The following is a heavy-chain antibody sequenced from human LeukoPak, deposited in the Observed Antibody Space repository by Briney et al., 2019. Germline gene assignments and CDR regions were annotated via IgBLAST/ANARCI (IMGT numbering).Heavy chain of an antibody. CDR1: GFTFSSYE. CDR2: ISSSGSTI. V-gene: IGHV3-48*03. Sequence: GGSLRLSCAASGFTFSSYEMNWVRQAPGKGLEWVSYISSSGSTIYYADSVKGRFTISRDNAKNSVYLQMNSLTAEDTAVYYCAELGITMIGGVWGKGTTVTISS. CDR3: AELGITMIGGV. J-gene: IGHJ6*04. D-gene: IGHD3-10*02.